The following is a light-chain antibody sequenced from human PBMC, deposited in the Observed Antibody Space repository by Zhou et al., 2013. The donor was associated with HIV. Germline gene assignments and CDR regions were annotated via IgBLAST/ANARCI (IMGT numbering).Light chain of an antibody. CDR3: QQYNSFPYS. CDR2: KAS. V-gene: IGKV1-5*03. J-gene: IGKJ2*03. CDR1: QSISNW. Sequence: DIQMTQSPSTLSASVGDRVTITCRASQSISNWLAWYQQKPGKAPKLLIYKASSVENVVPSRFSGSGSGTEFTLSISSLEPDDFATYYCQQYNSFPYSFGQGTRLEIK.